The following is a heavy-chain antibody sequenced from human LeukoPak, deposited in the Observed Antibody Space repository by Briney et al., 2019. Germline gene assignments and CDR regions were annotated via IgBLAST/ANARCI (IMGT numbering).Heavy chain of an antibody. CDR1: GFTFSSYA. D-gene: IGHD5-24*01. CDR2: ISYDGSNK. V-gene: IGHV3-30*04. Sequence: GRSLRLSCAASGFTFSSYAMHWVRQAPGKGLEGVAVISYDGSNKYYADSVKGRFTISRDNAKNSLFLQMNSLRVEDTAVYYCAREGDGYNSPIDYWGQGTQVTVSS. CDR3: AREGDGYNSPIDY. J-gene: IGHJ4*02.